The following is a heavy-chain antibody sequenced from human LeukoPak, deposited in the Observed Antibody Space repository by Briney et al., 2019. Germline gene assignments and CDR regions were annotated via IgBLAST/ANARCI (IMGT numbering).Heavy chain of an antibody. D-gene: IGHD4-17*01. CDR2: ISSSGSTI. CDR1: GFAFSSYS. Sequence: GGSLRLSCAASGFAFSSYSLNWVRQAPGKGLEWISYISSSGSTIYYTDSVKGRFTISRDNAKNTLYLQMNSLRADDTAVYYCTRGPAVTRNALDIWGQGTMVTVSS. CDR3: TRGPAVTRNALDI. J-gene: IGHJ3*02. V-gene: IGHV3-48*04.